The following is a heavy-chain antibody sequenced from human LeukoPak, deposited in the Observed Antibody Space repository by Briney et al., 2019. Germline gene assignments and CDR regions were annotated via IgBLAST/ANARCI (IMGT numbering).Heavy chain of an antibody. CDR3: AADAYCGGDCYSIP. Sequence: GTSVTVSCKASGFTFTSSAMQWVRQARGQRREWIGWIVVGSGNTNYAQKFQERVTITRDMSTSTAYMELSSLRSEDTAVYYCAADAYCGGDCYSIPWGQGTLVTVSS. V-gene: IGHV1-58*02. D-gene: IGHD2-21*02. J-gene: IGHJ5*02. CDR2: IVVGSGNT. CDR1: GFTFTSSA.